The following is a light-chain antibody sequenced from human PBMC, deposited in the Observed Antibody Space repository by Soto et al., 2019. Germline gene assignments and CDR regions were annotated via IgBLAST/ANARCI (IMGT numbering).Light chain of an antibody. J-gene: IGKJ1*01. CDR3: QQDNSYRT. CDR1: QSISIW. Sequence: DIQMTQSPSTLSASVGDRVTITCRARQSISIWLAWYQQKPGKAPKLLIYDASILESGIQSRISGSGSGTEFTLTISSLQPDDFATYYCQQDNSYRTFGQGTKVEIK. CDR2: DAS. V-gene: IGKV1-5*01.